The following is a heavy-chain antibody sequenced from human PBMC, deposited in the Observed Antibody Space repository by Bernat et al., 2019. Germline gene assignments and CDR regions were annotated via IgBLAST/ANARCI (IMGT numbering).Heavy chain of an antibody. Sequence: QVQLVESGGGLVKPGGSLRLSCAASGFTFSDYYMTWIRQAPGKGLEWVSYISPTTYTNYADSVKGRFTISRDNAKNSLLLQMNSRRVEDTAVYYCAGDFYDRIGFSSWGQGTLVTVSS. CDR3: AGDFYDRIGFSS. D-gene: IGHD3-22*01. J-gene: IGHJ5*02. V-gene: IGHV3-11*05. CDR2: ISPTTYT. CDR1: GFTFSDYY.